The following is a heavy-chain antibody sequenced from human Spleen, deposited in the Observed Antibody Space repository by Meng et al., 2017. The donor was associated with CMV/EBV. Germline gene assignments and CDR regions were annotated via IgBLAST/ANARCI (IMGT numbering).Heavy chain of an antibody. CDR3: ARDVTVVVPAAIGEDY. CDR2: ISSGGTYI. Sequence: GFTFSSYSMNWVRQAPGKGLEWVSSISSGGTYINYADSVKGRFTISRDNAKNSLYLQMNSLRAEDTAVYYCARDVTVVVPAAIGEDYWGQGTLVTVSS. V-gene: IGHV3-21*01. CDR1: GFTFSSYS. J-gene: IGHJ4*02. D-gene: IGHD2-2*02.